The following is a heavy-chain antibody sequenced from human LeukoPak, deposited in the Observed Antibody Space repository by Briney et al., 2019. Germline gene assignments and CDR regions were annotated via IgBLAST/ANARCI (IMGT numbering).Heavy chain of an antibody. J-gene: IGHJ6*02. CDR3: ARDLKYSSGWYGTSNYYAMDV. V-gene: IGHV3-33*01. CDR1: GFTFSSYG. CDR2: IWYDGSNK. Sequence: PGGSLRLSCAASGFTFSSYGMHWVRQAPGKGLEWVAVIWYDGSNKYYAESVKGRFTISRDNSKNTLYLQMNSLRAEDTAVYYCARDLKYSSGWYGTSNYYAMDVWGQGTTVTVSS. D-gene: IGHD6-19*01.